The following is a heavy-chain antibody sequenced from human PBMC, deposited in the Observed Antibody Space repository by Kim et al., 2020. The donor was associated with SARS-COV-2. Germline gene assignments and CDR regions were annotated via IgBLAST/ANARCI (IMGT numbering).Heavy chain of an antibody. D-gene: IGHD4-17*01. CDR3: ARRKSLYGGNNVFVLDD. J-gene: IGHJ4*02. Sequence: SETLSLTCTVSGFSISSSSYYWGWIRQPPGKGLEGIVRIYYSGSTYYNSSLNSRVTISVDTSKNQFSLKLSFVTAADTAVYYCARRKSLYGGNNVFVLDDWGQGTLVTVSS. CDR2: IYYSGST. CDR1: GFSISSSSYY. V-gene: IGHV4-39*01.